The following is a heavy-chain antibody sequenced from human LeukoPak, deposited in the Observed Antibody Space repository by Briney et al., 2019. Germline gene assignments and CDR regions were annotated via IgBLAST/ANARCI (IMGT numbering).Heavy chain of an antibody. J-gene: IGHJ4*02. CDR2: ISSSTSYI. CDR1: GFTFSSYS. Sequence: GGSLRLSCAASGFTFSSYSMNWVRQAPGKGLEWVSSISSSTSYIYYADSVKGRFTISRDNSKNTLYLQMNSLRVEDTAVYYCATLPYYYDSSGSYYFDYWGQGTLVTVSS. CDR3: ATLPYYYDSSGSYYFDY. D-gene: IGHD3-22*01. V-gene: IGHV3-21*01.